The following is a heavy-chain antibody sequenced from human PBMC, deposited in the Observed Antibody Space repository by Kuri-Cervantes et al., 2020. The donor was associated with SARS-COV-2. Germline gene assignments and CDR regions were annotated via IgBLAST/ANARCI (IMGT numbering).Heavy chain of an antibody. CDR1: GFTFGDYA. V-gene: IGHV3-49*04. J-gene: IGHJ4*02. Sequence: GESLKSSCTASGFTFGDYAMSWVRQAPGKGLEWVGFIRSKAYGGTTDYAAPVKGRFTISRDDSKNTLYLQMNSLKTEDTAVYYCTTDQWDWGFGYWGQGTLVTVSS. CDR2: IRSKAYGGTT. D-gene: IGHD3/OR15-3a*01. CDR3: TTDQWDWGFGY.